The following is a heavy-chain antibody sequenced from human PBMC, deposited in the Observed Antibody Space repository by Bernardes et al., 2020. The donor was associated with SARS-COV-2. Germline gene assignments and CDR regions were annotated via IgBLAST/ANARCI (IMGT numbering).Heavy chain of an antibody. J-gene: IGHJ4*02. Sequence: GGSLRLSCAASGFTFSSYWMSWVRQAPGKGLAWVANIKQDGSEKYYVDSVKGRFTISRDNAKNSLYLQMNSLRAEDTAVYYCASDYYDSSGYPGPLDYWGQGTLVTVSS. CDR2: IKQDGSEK. D-gene: IGHD3-22*01. V-gene: IGHV3-7*03. CDR1: GFTFSSYW. CDR3: ASDYYDSSGYPGPLDY.